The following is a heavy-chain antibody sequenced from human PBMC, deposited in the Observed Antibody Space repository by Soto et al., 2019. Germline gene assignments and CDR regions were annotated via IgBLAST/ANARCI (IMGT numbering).Heavy chain of an antibody. V-gene: IGHV4-34*01. D-gene: IGHD3-22*01. J-gene: IGHJ4*02. CDR2: IHHSGIS. Sequence: PSETLSLTCTVSGGSLSDSFWNWIRQPPGKGLEWIGEIHHSGISNYNPSLKSRVTISVDRSKNQFSLKLSSVTAADTAVYYCARGGVDYYDSSGYYFSPYYFDYWGQGTLVTVSS. CDR3: ARGGVDYYDSSGYYFSPYYFDY. CDR1: GGSLSDSF.